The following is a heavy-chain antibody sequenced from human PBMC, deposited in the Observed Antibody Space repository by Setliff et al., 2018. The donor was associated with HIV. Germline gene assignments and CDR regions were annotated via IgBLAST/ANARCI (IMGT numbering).Heavy chain of an antibody. Sequence: GESLKISCKASGYSFSNYWITWVRQMPGKGLEWVANIDPSDSYANYSPSFEGHVTISADKSISTAYLQWNTLKASDTAIYYCARPRQGIEAPGDAFDIWGQGTMVTVSS. V-gene: IGHV5-10-1*01. J-gene: IGHJ3*02. CDR3: ARPRQGIEAPGDAFDI. CDR2: IDPSDSYA. D-gene: IGHD2-15*01. CDR1: GYSFSNYW.